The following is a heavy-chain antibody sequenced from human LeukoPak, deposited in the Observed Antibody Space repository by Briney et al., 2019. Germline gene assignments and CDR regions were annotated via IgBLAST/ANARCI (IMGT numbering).Heavy chain of an antibody. CDR3: AKGRNDYGDAALNY. CDR2: IWYDGSNK. J-gene: IGHJ4*02. Sequence: GRFLRLSCAASGFTFSSYGMHWVRQAPGKGLEWVAVIWYDGSNKYYADPVKGRFTISRDNSKNTLCLQMNSLRAEDTAGYYCAKGRNDYGDAALNYWGQGTLVTVST. CDR1: GFTFSSYG. D-gene: IGHD4-17*01. V-gene: IGHV3-33*06.